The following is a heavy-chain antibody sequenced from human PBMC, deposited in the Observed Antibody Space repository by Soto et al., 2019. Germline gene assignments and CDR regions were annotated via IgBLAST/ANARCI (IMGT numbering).Heavy chain of an antibody. Sequence: SETLSLTCTVSGGSISSYYWSWIRQPPGKGLEWIGYIYYSGSTNYNPSLKSRVTISVDTSTNQFSLKLRSVTAADTAVYYCAREFYGDYDDAVDIWGQGTMVTVSS. CDR1: GGSISSYY. CDR3: AREFYGDYDDAVDI. J-gene: IGHJ3*02. CDR2: IYYSGST. D-gene: IGHD4-17*01. V-gene: IGHV4-59*01.